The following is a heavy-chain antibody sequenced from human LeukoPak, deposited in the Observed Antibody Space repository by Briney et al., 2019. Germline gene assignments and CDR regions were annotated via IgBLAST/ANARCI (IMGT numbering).Heavy chain of an antibody. D-gene: IGHD5-18*01. J-gene: IGHJ4*02. V-gene: IGHV3-30*18. CDR3: AKGDEGTAMVSLIDY. CDR1: GFTFSSYG. Sequence: GRSLRLSCAASGFTFSSYGMHWVRQAPGKGLEWVAVISYDGSNKYYADSVKGRFTISRDNSKNTLYLQMNSLRAEGTAVYYCAKGDEGTAMVSLIDYWGQGTLVTVSS. CDR2: ISYDGSNK.